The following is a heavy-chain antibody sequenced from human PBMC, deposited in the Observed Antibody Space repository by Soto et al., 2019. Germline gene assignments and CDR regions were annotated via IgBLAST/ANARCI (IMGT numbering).Heavy chain of an antibody. CDR1: GYTFTSYA. V-gene: IGHV1-3*01. CDR2: INADNGNT. J-gene: IGHJ5*02. Sequence: ASVKVSCKASGYTFTSYAMHWVRQAPGQRLEWMGWINADNGNTTYAQKFQGRVTITRDTSISTAYMELSSLRSEDTAVYYCARERNWFDPWGQGTLVTVSS. CDR3: ARERNWFDP.